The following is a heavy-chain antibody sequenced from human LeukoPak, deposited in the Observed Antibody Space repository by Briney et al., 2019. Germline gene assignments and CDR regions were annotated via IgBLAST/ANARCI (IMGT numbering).Heavy chain of an antibody. CDR2: ISGSGGNT. CDR1: GFTFSSHG. Sequence: PGGSLRLSCAASGFTFSSHGMNWVRQAPGKGLEWVSGISGSGGNTYYADSVKGRFTISRDNSKNTLYLQMNSLRAEDTAIYYCAKEGVAATHYYMDVWGKGTTVTISS. CDR3: AKEGVAATHYYMDV. D-gene: IGHD2-15*01. J-gene: IGHJ6*03. V-gene: IGHV3-23*01.